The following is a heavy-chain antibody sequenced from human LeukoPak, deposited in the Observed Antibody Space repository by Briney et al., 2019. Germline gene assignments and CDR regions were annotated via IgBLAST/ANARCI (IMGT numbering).Heavy chain of an antibody. CDR1: GFTFSSYG. CDR2: IWYDGSNK. CDR3: AKDLVAGIYGY. Sequence: GGSLRLSCAASGFTFSSYGMHWVRQAPGKGLEWVAVIWYDGSNKYYADSVKGRFTISRDNSKNTLYLQMSSLRAEDTAVYYCAKDLVAGIYGYWGQGTLVTVSS. V-gene: IGHV3-33*06. D-gene: IGHD6-19*01. J-gene: IGHJ4*02.